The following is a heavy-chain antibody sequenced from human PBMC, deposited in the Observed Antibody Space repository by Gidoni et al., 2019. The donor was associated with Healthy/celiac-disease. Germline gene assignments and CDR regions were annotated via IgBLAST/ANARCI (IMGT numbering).Heavy chain of an antibody. CDR2: INHSGNT. CDR3: ARGGDGYKIPFDY. D-gene: IGHD5-12*01. Sequence: QVQLQQWGAGLLKPSETLSLTCAVYGGSFSGYYWSWIRQPTGKGLEWIGEINHSGNTNYNPSLKSRVTISVDTSKNQFSLKLSSVTAADTAVYYCARGGDGYKIPFDYWGQGTLVTVSS. CDR1: GGSFSGYY. J-gene: IGHJ4*02. V-gene: IGHV4-34*01.